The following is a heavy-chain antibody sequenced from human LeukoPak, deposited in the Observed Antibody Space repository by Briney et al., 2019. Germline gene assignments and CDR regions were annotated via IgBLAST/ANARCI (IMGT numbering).Heavy chain of an antibody. Sequence: GGSLRLSCAASGFTFSSYGMHWVRQAPGKGLEWVAVISYDGSNKYYADSVKGRFTISRDNSKNTLYLQMNSLRAEDTAVYYCCDGGKGSYWSQGTLVTVSS. V-gene: IGHV3-30*03. CDR2: ISYDGSNK. CDR1: GFTFSSYG. J-gene: IGHJ4*02. D-gene: IGHD4-23*01. CDR3: CDGGKGSY.